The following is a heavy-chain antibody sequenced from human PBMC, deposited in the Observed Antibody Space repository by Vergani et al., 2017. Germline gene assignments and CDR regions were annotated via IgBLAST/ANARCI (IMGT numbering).Heavy chain of an antibody. CDR3: ARDDYYGSGSYYNRGGNYYGMDV. D-gene: IGHD3-10*01. V-gene: IGHV4-59*01. J-gene: IGHJ6*02. CDR2: IYYSGST. Sequence: QVQLQESGPGLVKPSETLSLTCTVSGGSISSYYWSWIRQPPGKGLEWIGYIYYSGSTNYNPSLKSRVTISVDTSKNQFSLKLSSVTAADTAVYYCARDDYYGSGSYYNRGGNYYGMDVWGQGTTVTVSS. CDR1: GGSISSYY.